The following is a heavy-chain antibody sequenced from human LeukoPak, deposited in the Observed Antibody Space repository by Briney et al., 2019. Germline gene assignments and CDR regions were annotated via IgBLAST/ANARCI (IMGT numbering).Heavy chain of an antibody. V-gene: IGHV3-11*01. CDR1: GFTFSDYY. D-gene: IGHD5-12*01. Sequence: GGSLRLSCAASGFTFSDYYMSWIRQAPGKELEWVSYISSNGSTIYYADSVKGRFTISRDNAKYSLYLQMNSLRAEDTAVYYCARNGYSGYDWDYWGQGTLVTVSS. CDR3: ARNGYSGYDWDY. J-gene: IGHJ4*02. CDR2: ISSNGSTI.